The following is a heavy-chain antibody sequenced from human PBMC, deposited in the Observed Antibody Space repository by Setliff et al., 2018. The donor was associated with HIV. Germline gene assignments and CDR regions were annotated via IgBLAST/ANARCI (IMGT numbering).Heavy chain of an antibody. CDR1: GGTFSSYA. CDR2: IIPIFGTA. V-gene: IGHV1-69*05. Sequence: SVKVSCKASGGTFSSYAISWVRQAPGQGLEWMGGIIPIFGTANYAQKFQGRVTITTDESTSTAYMELSSLRSEDTAVYYCARADPFFPPVRDYGSGSYYIYYYYYYGMDVWGQGTTVTVSS. D-gene: IGHD3-10*01. CDR3: ARADPFFPPVRDYGSGSYYIYYYYYYGMDV. J-gene: IGHJ6*02.